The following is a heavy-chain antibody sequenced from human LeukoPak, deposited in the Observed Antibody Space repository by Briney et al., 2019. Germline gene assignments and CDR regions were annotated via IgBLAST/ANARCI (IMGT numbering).Heavy chain of an antibody. Sequence: GRSLRLSCAASGLTFSSYGIHWVRQAPGKGLEWVALVSYDGSNKHYADSVKGRFTISRDNSNKTVYLQMTSLRPDDTAVYYCAKDAYCSGGGCYTGFGYRGQGTQVTVSS. CDR3: AKDAYCSGGGCYTGFGY. CDR1: GLTFSSYG. V-gene: IGHV3-30*18. J-gene: IGHJ4*02. CDR2: VSYDGSNK. D-gene: IGHD2-15*01.